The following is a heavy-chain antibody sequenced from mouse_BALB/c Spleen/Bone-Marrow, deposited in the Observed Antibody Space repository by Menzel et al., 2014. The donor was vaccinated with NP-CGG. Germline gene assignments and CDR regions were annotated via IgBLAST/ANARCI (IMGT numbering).Heavy chain of an antibody. CDR1: GFTFSNYG. CDR2: INSGGGST. Sequence: EVQVVESGGGLVQPGGSLKLSCAASGFTFSNYGMSWVRQTPDKRLELVATINSGGGSTYYPDSVKGRFTICRDTAKNTLYLQMSSLKSEETAMYYCVRGNYGNYVDYFDFWGQDTTLTVSS. D-gene: IGHD2-1*01. J-gene: IGHJ2*01. V-gene: IGHV5-6-3*01. CDR3: VRGNYGNYVDYFDF.